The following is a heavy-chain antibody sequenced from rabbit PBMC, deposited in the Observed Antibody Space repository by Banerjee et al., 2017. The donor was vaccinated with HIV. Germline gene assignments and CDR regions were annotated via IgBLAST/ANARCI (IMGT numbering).Heavy chain of an antibody. J-gene: IGHJ4*01. D-gene: IGHD8-1*01. CDR2: INVVTGKA. V-gene: IGHV1S45*01. CDR1: GFSFSDKAV. CDR3: ARDGAGGSYFAL. Sequence: QEQLVESGGGLVKPEGSLKLSCTASGFSFSDKAVMCWVRQAPGKGLEWIACINVVTGKALYASWAKGRFTFSRASSTTVTLQMTSLTAADTATYFCARDGAGGSYFALWGPGTLVTVS.